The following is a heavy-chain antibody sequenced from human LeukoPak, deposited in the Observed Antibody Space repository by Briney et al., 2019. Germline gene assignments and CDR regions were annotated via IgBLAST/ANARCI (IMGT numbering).Heavy chain of an antibody. V-gene: IGHV1-24*01. D-gene: IGHD3-22*01. J-gene: IGHJ3*02. CDR2: FDPEDGET. CDR3: ATVPNYDTSAFDI. CDR1: GYTLTELS. Sequence: GASVKVSCKVSGYTLTELSMHWVRQAPGKGLEWMGGFDPEDGETIYAQKSQGRVTMTEDTSTDTAYMELSSLRSEDTAVYYCATVPNYDTSAFDIWGQGTMVTVSS.